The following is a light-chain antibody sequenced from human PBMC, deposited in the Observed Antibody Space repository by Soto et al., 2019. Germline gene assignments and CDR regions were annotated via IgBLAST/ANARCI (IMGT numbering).Light chain of an antibody. CDR1: QRVSSSL. V-gene: IGKV3-20*01. J-gene: IGKJ3*01. CDR3: QTYGDSLFT. CDR2: AAS. Sequence: EIVLTQSPGTLSLSPGERATLSCRASQRVSSSLLAWYQQKPGQAPRPLISAASSRATDIPDRFSGSGSGTDFTLTISSLEPEDFAVYYCQTYGDSLFTFGPGTKV.